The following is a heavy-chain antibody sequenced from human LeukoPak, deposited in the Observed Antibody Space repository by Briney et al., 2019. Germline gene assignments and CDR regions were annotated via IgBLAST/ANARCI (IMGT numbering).Heavy chain of an antibody. J-gene: IGHJ5*02. CDR1: GGSISSGDYS. V-gene: IGHV4-30-2*01. Sequence: SRTLSLTCAVSGGSISSGDYSWSWIRQPPGKGLEWIGYIFQSGSTYYNPSLKSRVTISVDRSKNQFSLKLSSVTAADTAVYYCARVGSDWNDVRYNWFDPWGQGTLVTVSS. CDR2: IFQSGST. CDR3: ARVGSDWNDVRYNWFDP. D-gene: IGHD1-1*01.